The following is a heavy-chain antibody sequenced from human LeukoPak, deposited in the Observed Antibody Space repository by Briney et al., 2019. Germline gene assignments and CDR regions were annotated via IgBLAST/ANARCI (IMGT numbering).Heavy chain of an antibody. D-gene: IGHD3-22*01. CDR1: GFTFSSFA. Sequence: GGSLRLSCAASGFTFSSFAMSWVRQAPGQGLEWVSAMSGSGGMTYSADSVKGRFTISRDNAKNSLYLQMNSLRAEDTAVYYCARAVWDSSGHLFDYWGQGTLVTVSS. CDR2: MSGSGGMT. J-gene: IGHJ4*02. V-gene: IGHV3-23*01. CDR3: ARAVWDSSGHLFDY.